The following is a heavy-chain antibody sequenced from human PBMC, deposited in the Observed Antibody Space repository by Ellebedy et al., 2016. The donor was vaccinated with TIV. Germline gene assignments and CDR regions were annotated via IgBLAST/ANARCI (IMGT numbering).Heavy chain of an antibody. D-gene: IGHD3-10*01. CDR2: TYYRSKWNN. Sequence: SCAISGDTVSAITAAWDWFRQSPSRGLEWLGRTYYRSKWNNDYSESVKSRISIKSDTSKNHFSLQLTSVSPEDTAMYYCARGNYYGTGRPRAFDIWGQGTMVTVSS. J-gene: IGHJ3*02. CDR1: GDTVSAITAA. V-gene: IGHV6-1*01. CDR3: ARGNYYGTGRPRAFDI.